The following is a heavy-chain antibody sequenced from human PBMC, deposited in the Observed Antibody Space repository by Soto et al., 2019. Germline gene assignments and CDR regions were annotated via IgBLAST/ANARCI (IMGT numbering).Heavy chain of an antibody. CDR3: ARRPYDFPRHWFDP. J-gene: IGHJ5*02. D-gene: IGHD3-22*01. Sequence: QVQLVQSGAEVKMPGASVKVSCKTSGYTFISYDINWVRQATGQGLEWMGWMNPNSGNTGYAQEFQGRVTMTRSISTRTAYMELTNLKSEDTAVYYCARRPYDFPRHWFDPWGQGTLVTVSS. V-gene: IGHV1-8*01. CDR2: MNPNSGNT. CDR1: GYTFISYD.